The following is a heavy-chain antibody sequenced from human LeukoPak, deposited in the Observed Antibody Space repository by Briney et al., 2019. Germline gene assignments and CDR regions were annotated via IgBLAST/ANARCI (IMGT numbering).Heavy chain of an antibody. CDR3: ATEYYYDSSGYYY. D-gene: IGHD3-22*01. Sequence: ASVKVSCKASGYTFTGYYMHWVRQAPGQGLEWMGRINPSSGGTNYAQKFQGRVTMTRDTSISTAYMELSRLRSDDTAVYYCATEYYYDSSGYYYWGQGTLVTVSS. CDR1: GYTFTGYY. V-gene: IGHV1-2*06. CDR2: INPSSGGT. J-gene: IGHJ4*02.